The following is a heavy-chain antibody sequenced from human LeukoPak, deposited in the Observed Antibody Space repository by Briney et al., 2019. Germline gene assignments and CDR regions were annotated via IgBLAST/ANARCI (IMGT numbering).Heavy chain of an antibody. D-gene: IGHD3-9*01. CDR3: ARGNSPHFDWLLRRKYYFDY. J-gene: IGHJ4*02. CDR1: GGSFSGYY. Sequence: PSETLSLTCAVYGGSFSGYYWSWIRQPPGKGLEWIGEINHSGSTNYNPSLKSRVTISVDTSKNQFSLKLSSVTAEDTAVYYCARGNSPHFDWLLRRKYYFDYWGQGTLVTVSS. CDR2: INHSGST. V-gene: IGHV4-34*01.